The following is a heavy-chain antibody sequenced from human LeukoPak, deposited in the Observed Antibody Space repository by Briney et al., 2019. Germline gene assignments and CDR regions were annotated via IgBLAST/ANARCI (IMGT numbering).Heavy chain of an antibody. V-gene: IGHV4-4*02. Sequence: SGTLSLTCAVSGGSISSSNWWSWVRPPPGKGLEWIGEIYHSGSTNYNPPLKSRVTITVDKSKNQFSLKLSSVTAADTAVYYCARSSGYSSGWYDLYFQHWGQGTLVTVSS. D-gene: IGHD6-19*01. CDR1: GGSISSSNW. CDR2: IYHSGST. CDR3: ARSSGYSSGWYDLYFQH. J-gene: IGHJ1*01.